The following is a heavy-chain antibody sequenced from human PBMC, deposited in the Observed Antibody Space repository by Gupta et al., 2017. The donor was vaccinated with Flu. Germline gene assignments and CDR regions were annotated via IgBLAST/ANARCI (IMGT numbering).Heavy chain of an antibody. D-gene: IGHD2-21*01. CDR3: AKAYGGILRGFDY. J-gene: IGHJ4*02. CDR1: GFIFSNYA. Sequence: EVQLLESGGGLIQPGGSLRLSCAASGFIFSNYAYRRFRQIPGKGLEWVAAVTSSGSSTYYADSVKGRFTISRDNSKNTLYLQMNSLTAEDTAVYYCAKAYGGILRGFDYWGQGSLVTVSS. V-gene: IGHV3-23*01. CDR2: VTSSGSST.